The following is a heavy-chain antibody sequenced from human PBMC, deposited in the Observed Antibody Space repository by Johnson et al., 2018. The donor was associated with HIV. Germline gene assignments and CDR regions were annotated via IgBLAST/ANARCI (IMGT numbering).Heavy chain of an antibody. CDR2: ISCSGGST. CDR3: AKDGYSGYDDAFDI. V-gene: IGHV3-23*04. J-gene: IGHJ3*02. Sequence: VQLVESGGGLVQPGRSLRLSCASSGFTFDDYALHWVRQAPGKGLEWVSGISCSGGSTYYADSVKGRFTISRDNSKNTPYLQMNSLRTEDTDVYYCAKDGYSGYDDAFDIWGQGTMVTVSS. CDR1: GFTFDDYA. D-gene: IGHD5-12*01.